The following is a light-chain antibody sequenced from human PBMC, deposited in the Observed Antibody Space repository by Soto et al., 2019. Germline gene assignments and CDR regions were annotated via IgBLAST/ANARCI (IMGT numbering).Light chain of an antibody. V-gene: IGKV3D-15*01. J-gene: IGKJ1*01. Sequence: MVLAPLAGTLAWSPCQRVTLSCRARQSVSTNVAWYQQKPGEAPRLLIFDASARAVDIPGRFSGSVSGTEFTLTISSLQPEDFAVYFCHSYDKWPPGTFGQGTQVDIK. CDR3: HSYDKWPPGT. CDR1: QSVSTN. CDR2: DAS.